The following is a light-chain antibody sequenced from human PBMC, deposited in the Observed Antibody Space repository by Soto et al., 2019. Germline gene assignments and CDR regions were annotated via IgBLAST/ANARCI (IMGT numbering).Light chain of an antibody. J-gene: IGLJ2*01. CDR2: RNN. Sequence: QSLRPQPPSASGTPGQTFTISCSGSISNIGSAYIYWYQHLPGTAPKLLIYRNNQRPSGVPDRFSASKSGTSASLAISGLRSEDDADYYCAAWDDSLVVFGGGTTVTVL. CDR1: ISNIGSAY. V-gene: IGLV1-47*01. CDR3: AAWDDSLVV.